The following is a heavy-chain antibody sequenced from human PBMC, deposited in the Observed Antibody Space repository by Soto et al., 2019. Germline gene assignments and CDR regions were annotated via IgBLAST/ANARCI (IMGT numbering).Heavy chain of an antibody. V-gene: IGHV1-3*01. CDR1: GYTFTSYA. CDR3: ARGVAGPLHWFDP. D-gene: IGHD6-19*01. CDR2: INAGNGNT. Sequence: QVQLVQSGAEVKKPGASVKVSCKASGYTFTSYAMHWVRQAPGQRLEWMGWINAGNGNTKYSQKLQGRVTITRDTSASKAYMERSSLRSEDTAVYYCARGVAGPLHWFDPWGQGTLVTVSS. J-gene: IGHJ5*02.